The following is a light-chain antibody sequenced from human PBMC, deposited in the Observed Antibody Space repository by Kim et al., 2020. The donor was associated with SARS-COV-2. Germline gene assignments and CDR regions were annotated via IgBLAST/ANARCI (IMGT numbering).Light chain of an antibody. Sequence: ALGQTVRITCQGDSLRRYYANWYQQKPGQAPVLVISDDNNRPSGIADRFSGSSSGNTASLTITGAQAEDEADYYCNSRDTSGNQWVFGGGTQLTVL. CDR1: SLRRYY. CDR3: NSRDTSGNQWV. J-gene: IGLJ3*02. V-gene: IGLV3-19*01. CDR2: DDN.